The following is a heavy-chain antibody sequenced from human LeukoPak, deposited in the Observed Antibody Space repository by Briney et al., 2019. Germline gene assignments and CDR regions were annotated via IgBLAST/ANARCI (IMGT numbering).Heavy chain of an antibody. V-gene: IGHV4-34*01. CDR1: GGSFSGYY. CDR3: ARGTRRGGNHLAYFQH. Sequence: SETLSLTCAVYGGSFSGYYWSWIRQPPGKGLEWIGEINHSGSTNYNPSLKSRVTISVDTSKNQFSLKLSSVTAADTAVYYCARGTRRGGNHLAYFQHCGQGTLVTVSS. CDR2: INHSGST. J-gene: IGHJ1*01. D-gene: IGHD2-15*01.